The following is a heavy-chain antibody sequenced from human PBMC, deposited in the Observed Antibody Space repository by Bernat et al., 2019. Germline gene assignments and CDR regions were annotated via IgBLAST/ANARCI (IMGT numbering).Heavy chain of an antibody. Sequence: QVQLQQWGAGLLKPSETLSLTCAVYGGSFSAYYWIWIRQAPGKGLEWVGEINHSGDPKYNPSLKSRVTMSVDMSKDQFSLNLTSVTAADTAVYYCARGRLRYFGVYRGPDYYYIDVWGKGTTVTVSS. CDR2: INHSGDP. J-gene: IGHJ6*03. V-gene: IGHV4-34*01. CDR1: GGSFSAYY. D-gene: IGHD3-9*01. CDR3: ARGRLRYFGVYRGPDYYYIDV.